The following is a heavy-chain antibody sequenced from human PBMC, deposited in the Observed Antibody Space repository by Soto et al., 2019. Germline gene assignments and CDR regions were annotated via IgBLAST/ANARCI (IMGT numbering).Heavy chain of an antibody. Sequence: ASVKVCCKASGYTLSSNNMHWVRPAPGQGLEWMGIINSSGGSTTYAQKFQGRVTMTRDTSTNTLYMELSSLRSDDTAIYYCARQWQIQLWSFDYWGQGTLVTVSS. CDR1: GYTLSSNN. V-gene: IGHV1-46*01. CDR2: INSSGGST. CDR3: ARQWQIQLWSFDY. D-gene: IGHD5-18*01. J-gene: IGHJ4*02.